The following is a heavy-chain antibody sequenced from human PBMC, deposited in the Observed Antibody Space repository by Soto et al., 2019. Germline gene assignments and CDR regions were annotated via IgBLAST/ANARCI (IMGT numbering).Heavy chain of an antibody. V-gene: IGHV1-3*01. J-gene: IGHJ5*02. CDR2: INAGNGNT. Sequence: ASVKVSCKASGYTFTSYAMHWVRQAPGQRLEWMGWINAGNGNTKYSQKFQGRVTITRDTSASTAYMELSSLRSEDTAVYYCARANYDILTGYYTVGLDWFDPWGQGTLVTVSS. CDR1: GYTFTSYA. CDR3: ARANYDILTGYYTVGLDWFDP. D-gene: IGHD3-9*01.